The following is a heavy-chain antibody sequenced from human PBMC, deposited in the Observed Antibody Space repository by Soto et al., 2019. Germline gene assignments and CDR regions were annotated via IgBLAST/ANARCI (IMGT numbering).Heavy chain of an antibody. D-gene: IGHD6-19*01. V-gene: IGHV3-30*18. Sequence: GGSLRLCWAGSGFPFRSYGMHWFRQPPGQGLEWVAVISYDGSNKYYADSVKGRFTISRDNSKNTLYLQMNSLRAEDTAVYYCAKDLGLDGGYSSGWPDYWGQGTLVTVSS. CDR1: GFPFRSYG. CDR3: AKDLGLDGGYSSGWPDY. CDR2: ISYDGSNK. J-gene: IGHJ4*02.